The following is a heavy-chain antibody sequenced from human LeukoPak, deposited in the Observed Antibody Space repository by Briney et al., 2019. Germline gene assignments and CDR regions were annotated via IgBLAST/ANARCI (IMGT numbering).Heavy chain of an antibody. CDR3: QKTAYDILTGYYGWFDP. CDR1: GFTFSSYS. D-gene: IGHD3-9*01. Sequence: GESLRLSCAASGFTFSSYSMNWVLQAPGKGREWVSSSSSSSSYISYADSVKGRFTISRDNAKNSLYLQMNSLRAEATAFYYKQKTAYDILTGYYGWFDPWGQGTLVTVSS. CDR2: SSSSSSYI. V-gene: IGHV3-21*01. J-gene: IGHJ5*02.